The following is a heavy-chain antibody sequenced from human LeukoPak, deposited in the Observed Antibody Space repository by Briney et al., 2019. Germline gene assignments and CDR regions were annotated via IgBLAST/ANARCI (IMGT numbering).Heavy chain of an antibody. D-gene: IGHD3-3*01. CDR3: ARIFAGFLETYYFDF. J-gene: IGHJ4*02. V-gene: IGHV3-7*01. Sequence: GGSLRLSCAASGFTFGSYWMSWVRQAPGKGLEWVANTKQDGSEKFYVDSVKGRFTISRDNAKKTLYLQMNSLRAEDTAVYYCARIFAGFLETYYFDFWGQGTLVTVSS. CDR1: GFTFGSYW. CDR2: TKQDGSEK.